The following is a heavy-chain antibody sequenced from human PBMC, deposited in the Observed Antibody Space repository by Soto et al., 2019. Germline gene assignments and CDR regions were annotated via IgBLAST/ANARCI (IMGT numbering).Heavy chain of an antibody. Sequence: SETLSLTCTVSGGSIRSSNYYWAWVRQPPGKGLEWIANIYYSGDTYFHPSLRSRLTVSVDTSKNQFSLKLSSLTAADTAMYHCASLQVPGNFDYWGQGTLVTVSS. CDR3: ASLQVPGNFDY. J-gene: IGHJ4*02. CDR1: GGSIRSSNYY. CDR2: IYYSGDT. V-gene: IGHV4-39*01. D-gene: IGHD6-13*01.